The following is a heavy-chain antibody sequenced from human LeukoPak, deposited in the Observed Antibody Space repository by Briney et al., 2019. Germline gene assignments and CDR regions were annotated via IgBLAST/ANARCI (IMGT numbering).Heavy chain of an antibody. Sequence: QTGGSLRLSCAASGFTFSSYAMSWVRQAPGKGLEWVSLINDSGGNTYYADSVKGRFTISRDNSKNTLFLQMSSLRAEDTAVYYCAKTSAGIRGGYFDYWGQGTLVTVSS. J-gene: IGHJ4*02. CDR2: INDSGGNT. CDR1: GFTFSSYA. V-gene: IGHV3-23*01. CDR3: AKTSAGIRGGYFDY. D-gene: IGHD3-10*01.